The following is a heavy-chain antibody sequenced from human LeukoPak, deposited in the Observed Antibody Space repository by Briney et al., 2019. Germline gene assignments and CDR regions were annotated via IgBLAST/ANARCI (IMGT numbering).Heavy chain of an antibody. CDR2: IAYDGGNK. J-gene: IGHJ5*02. V-gene: IGHV3-30*03. CDR3: ARDSSPWYYYDRSGSNGFDP. CDR1: GFTFSSYW. Sequence: GGSLRLSCAASGFTFSSYWIHWVRQAPGKGLEWVAVIAYDGGNKYYADSVKGRFTISRDNSKNTLFLQMNSLRAEDTAVYYCARDSSPWYYYDRSGSNGFDPWGQGTLVTVSS. D-gene: IGHD3-22*01.